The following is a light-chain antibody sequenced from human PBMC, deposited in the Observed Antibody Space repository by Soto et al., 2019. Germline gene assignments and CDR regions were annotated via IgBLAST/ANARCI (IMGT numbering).Light chain of an antibody. CDR3: LQYDNRPPYT. Sequence: DIQMTQSPSSLSASVGDRVTITCQASQDISNYLNWYQQKPGKAPKLLIYDASNLETGVPSRFSGSGSGTDFTFTISSLQPEDIATYYCLQYDNRPPYTFGQGTKLEIK. V-gene: IGKV1-33*01. CDR2: DAS. CDR1: QDISNY. J-gene: IGKJ2*01.